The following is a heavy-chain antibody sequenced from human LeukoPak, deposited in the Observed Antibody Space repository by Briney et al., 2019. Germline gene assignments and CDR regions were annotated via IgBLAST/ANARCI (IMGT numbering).Heavy chain of an antibody. CDR3: AKDSTPDYYDSSGYFDY. CDR2: IRYDGSNK. Sequence: PGGSLRLSCAASGFTCSSYGMHWVRQAPGKGLERVAFIRYDGSNKYYADSVKGRFTISRDNSKNTLYLQMNSLRAEDTAVYYCAKDSTPDYYDSSGYFDYWGQGTLVTVSS. CDR1: GFTCSSYG. D-gene: IGHD3-22*01. V-gene: IGHV3-30*02. J-gene: IGHJ4*02.